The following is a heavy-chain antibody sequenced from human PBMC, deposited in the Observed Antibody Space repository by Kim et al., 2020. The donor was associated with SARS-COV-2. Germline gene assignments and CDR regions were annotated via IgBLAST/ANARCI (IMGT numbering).Heavy chain of an antibody. J-gene: IGHJ4*02. Sequence: NYSPSLKSRVTISVDTSKNQFSLKLSSVTAADTAVYYCATSIVGATYFDYWGQGTLVTVSS. CDR3: ATSIVGATYFDY. V-gene: IGHV4-59*01. D-gene: IGHD1-26*01.